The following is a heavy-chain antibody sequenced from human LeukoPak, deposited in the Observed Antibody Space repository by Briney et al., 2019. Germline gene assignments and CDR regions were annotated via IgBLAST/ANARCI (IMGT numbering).Heavy chain of an antibody. Sequence: GGSLRLSCVASGFTFSTYWMSWVRQATGKGLECVAKIKEDGSEAHYVDSVKGRFTISRDNAKESLYLQMNSLRAEDTAVYYCARDYTGGWNDYWGQGIRVTVSS. D-gene: IGHD7-27*01. CDR3: ARDYTGGWNDY. V-gene: IGHV3-7*01. CDR2: IKEDGSEA. CDR1: GFTFSTYW. J-gene: IGHJ4*02.